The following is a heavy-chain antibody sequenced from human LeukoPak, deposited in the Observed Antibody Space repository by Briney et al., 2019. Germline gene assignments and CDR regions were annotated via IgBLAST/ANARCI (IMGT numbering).Heavy chain of an antibody. CDR2: LKYDGSEK. J-gene: IGHJ4*02. CDR3: ARDIEAAGLFLDY. CDR1: GFTFRSYW. D-gene: IGHD6-13*01. V-gene: IGHV3-7*01. Sequence: GESLKISCAASGFTFRSYWMSWVRQAPGKGLEWVVNLKYDGSEKYYVDSVKVRFTISRDNAKNSLYLQMNSLRAEDTAVYYCARDIEAAGLFLDYWGQGTLVTVSS.